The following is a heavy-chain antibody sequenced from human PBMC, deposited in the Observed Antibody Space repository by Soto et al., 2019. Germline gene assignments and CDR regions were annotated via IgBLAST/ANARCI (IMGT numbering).Heavy chain of an antibody. CDR1: GFTFSSYA. CDR2: ISSNGGST. Sequence: GGSLRLSCSASGFTFSSYAMHWVRQGPGKGLEYVSAISSNGGSTYYADSVKGRFTISRDNSKNTLYLRMSSLRAEDTAVYYCVKGGWSITMVRGSGLYFDYWGQGTLVTVSS. CDR3: VKGGWSITMVRGSGLYFDY. V-gene: IGHV3-64D*08. J-gene: IGHJ4*02. D-gene: IGHD3-10*01.